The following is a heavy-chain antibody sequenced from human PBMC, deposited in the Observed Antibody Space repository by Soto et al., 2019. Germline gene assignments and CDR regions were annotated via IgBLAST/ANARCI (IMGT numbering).Heavy chain of an antibody. V-gene: IGHV4-59*08. CDR1: GGSISSYY. CDR3: ARRYGPGFDY. J-gene: IGHJ4*02. D-gene: IGHD4-17*01. CDR2: IYYSGST. Sequence: QVQLQESGPGLVKPSETLSLTCTVSGGSISSYYWSWIRQPPGKGLEWIGYIYYSGSTNYNPSLKGRVTISVDTSKNQFSLKLSSVTAADTAVYSCARRYGPGFDYWGQGTLVTVSS.